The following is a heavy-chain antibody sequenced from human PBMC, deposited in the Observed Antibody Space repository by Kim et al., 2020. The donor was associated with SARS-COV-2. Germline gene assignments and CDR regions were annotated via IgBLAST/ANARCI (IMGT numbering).Heavy chain of an antibody. V-gene: IGHV4-59*08. CDR2: IYYSGST. Sequence: SETLSLTCTVSGGSISSYYWSWIRQPPGKGLEWIGYIYYSGSTNYNPSLKSRVTISVDTSKNQFSLKLSSVTAADTAVYYCARQNWFLDYYGSGSYSSWGYYYYGMDVWGQGTTVTVSS. J-gene: IGHJ6*02. CDR1: GGSISSYY. CDR3: ARQNWFLDYYGSGSYSSWGYYYYGMDV. D-gene: IGHD3-10*01.